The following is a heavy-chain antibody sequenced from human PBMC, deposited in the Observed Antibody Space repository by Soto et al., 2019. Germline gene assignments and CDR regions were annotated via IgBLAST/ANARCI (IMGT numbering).Heavy chain of an antibody. J-gene: IGHJ5*02. Sequence: SETLSLTWTVSGVSISSYYGSWIRQPPGKGLEWIGYIYYSGSTNYNPSLKSRVTISVDTSKNQFSLKLSSVTAADTAVYYCARDNGDYYGSGSYYTWFDPWGQGTLVTVSS. D-gene: IGHD3-10*01. CDR2: IYYSGST. CDR1: GVSISSYY. CDR3: ARDNGDYYGSGSYYTWFDP. V-gene: IGHV4-59*01.